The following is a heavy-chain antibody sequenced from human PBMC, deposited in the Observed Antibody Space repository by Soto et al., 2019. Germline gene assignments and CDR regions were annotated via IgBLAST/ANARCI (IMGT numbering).Heavy chain of an antibody. V-gene: IGHV1-18*01. CDR3: ARRFLEWTPYYFDY. CDR1: GYTFTSYG. D-gene: IGHD3-3*01. CDR2: ISAYNGNT. J-gene: IGHJ4*02. Sequence: ASVKVSCKASGYTFTSYGISWVRQAPGQGLEWMGWISAYNGNTNYAQKLQGRVTMTTDTSTSTAYTELRSLRSDDTAVYYCARRFLEWTPYYFDYWGQGTLVTVSS.